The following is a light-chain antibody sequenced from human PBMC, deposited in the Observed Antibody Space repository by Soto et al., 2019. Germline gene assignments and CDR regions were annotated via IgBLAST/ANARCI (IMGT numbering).Light chain of an antibody. Sequence: EIVLAQSPATLSVSPWQRATLSCRASQSVRTNLAWYQQKPGQAPRLLMYDVSTRATGIPARFSSSGSGTEFTLTISSLQSEDVAVYYCQQYNNWPDTFGGGTKVEIK. V-gene: IGKV3-15*01. CDR2: DVS. J-gene: IGKJ4*01. CDR3: QQYNNWPDT. CDR1: QSVRTN.